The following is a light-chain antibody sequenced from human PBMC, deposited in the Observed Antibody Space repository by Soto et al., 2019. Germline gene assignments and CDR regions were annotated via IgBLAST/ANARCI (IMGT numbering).Light chain of an antibody. CDR1: SSDVGAYKF. CDR3: CSYAGGSNV. V-gene: IGLV2-23*02. Sequence: QSVLTQPASVSGSPGQSITISCTGTSSDVGAYKFVSWYQQSPGKAPKLIIYEDSKRPSGVSDRFSGSKSGNTASLTISGLQAEDEADYFCCSYAGGSNVFGTGTKLTVL. J-gene: IGLJ1*01. CDR2: EDS.